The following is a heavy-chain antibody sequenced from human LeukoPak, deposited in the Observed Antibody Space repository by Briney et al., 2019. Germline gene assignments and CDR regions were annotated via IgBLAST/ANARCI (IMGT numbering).Heavy chain of an antibody. Sequence: GGSLRLSCVASGFSVSSKYMSWVRQAPGKGLEWVSVLFSGGSTHYVDSVRGRFTISRDESKNTLFLRMNSLRVEDTAVYYCVRSTLDAFDLWGQGTMVTVSS. CDR2: LFSGGST. J-gene: IGHJ3*01. CDR1: GFSVSSKY. D-gene: IGHD1-1*01. V-gene: IGHV3-66*02. CDR3: VRSTLDAFDL.